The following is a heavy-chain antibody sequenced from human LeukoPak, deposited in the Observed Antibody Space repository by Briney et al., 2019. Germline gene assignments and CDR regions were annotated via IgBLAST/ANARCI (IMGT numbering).Heavy chain of an antibody. D-gene: IGHD4-17*01. V-gene: IGHV3-21*01. CDR2: ISSSSSYI. J-gene: IGHJ4*02. Sequence: GGSLRLSCAASGFTFSSYSMNWVRQAPGKGLEGVSSISSSSSYIYYADSVKGRFTISRDNAKNSLYLQMNSLRAEDTAVYYCATLFRDYGDSGLSVFDYWGQGTLVTVSS. CDR3: ATLFRDYGDSGLSVFDY. CDR1: GFTFSSYS.